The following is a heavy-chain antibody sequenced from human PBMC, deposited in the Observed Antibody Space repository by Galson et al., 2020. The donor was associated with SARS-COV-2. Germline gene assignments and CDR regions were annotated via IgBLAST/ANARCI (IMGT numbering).Heavy chain of an antibody. Sequence: SETLSLTCTVSGGSISSYSWSWIRQPPGKGLEWIGYIYYSGSTNYNPSLKSRVTISVDTSKNQFSLKLTSVTAADTAVYYCARLRILWFGESFVWGWFDPWGQGTLVTVSS. CDR3: ARLRILWFGESFVWGWFDP. V-gene: IGHV4-59*01. CDR1: GGSISSYS. J-gene: IGHJ5*02. CDR2: IYYSGST. D-gene: IGHD3-10*01.